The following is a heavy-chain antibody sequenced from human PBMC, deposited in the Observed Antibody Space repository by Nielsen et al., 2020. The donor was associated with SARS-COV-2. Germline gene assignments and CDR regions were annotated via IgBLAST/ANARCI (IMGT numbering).Heavy chain of an antibody. Sequence: SETLSLTCTVSGGSISSGSYYWSWIRQPAGKGLEWIGRIYTSGSTNYNPSLKSRVTISVDKSKNQFSLKLSSVTAADTAVYYCARDGSRNPFDYWGQGTLVTVSS. D-gene: IGHD1-26*01. V-gene: IGHV4-61*02. CDR1: GGSISSGSYY. CDR2: IYTSGST. J-gene: IGHJ4*02. CDR3: ARDGSRNPFDY.